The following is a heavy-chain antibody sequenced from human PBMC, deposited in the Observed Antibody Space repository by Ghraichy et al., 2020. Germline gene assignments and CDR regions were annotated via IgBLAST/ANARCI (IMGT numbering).Heavy chain of an antibody. CDR1: GFAFSSYW. Sequence: GSLRLSCAASGFAFSSYWMHWVRQAPGKGLVWVSRINGDGTSTSYADSVKGRFTISRDNAKNTLYLQINSLRAEDTAVYYCARGVRGSTPYGMDVWGQGTTVTVSS. V-gene: IGHV3-74*01. CDR3: ARGVRGSTPYGMDV. D-gene: IGHD3-10*02. J-gene: IGHJ6*02. CDR2: INGDGTST.